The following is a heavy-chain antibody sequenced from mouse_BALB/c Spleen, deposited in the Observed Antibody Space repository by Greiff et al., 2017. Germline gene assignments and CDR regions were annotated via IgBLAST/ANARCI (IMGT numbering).Heavy chain of an antibody. CDR2: ISDGGSYT. J-gene: IGHJ4*01. CDR3: ARGGAMDY. CDR1: GFTFSDYY. V-gene: IGHV5-4*02. Sequence: EVQLQESGGGLVKPGGSLKLSCAASGFTFSDYYMYWVRQTPEKRLEWVATISDGGSYTYYPDSVKGRFTISRDNAKNNLYLQMSSLKSEDTAMYYCARGGAMDYWGQGTSVTVSS.